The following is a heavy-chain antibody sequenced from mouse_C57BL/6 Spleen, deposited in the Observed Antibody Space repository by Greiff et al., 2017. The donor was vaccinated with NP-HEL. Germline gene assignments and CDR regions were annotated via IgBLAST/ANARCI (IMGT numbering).Heavy chain of an antibody. CDR1: GYTFTSYW. CDR2: IYPSDSET. Sequence: VQLQQSGAELVRPGSSVKLSCKASGYTFTSYWMDWVKQRPGQGLEWIGNIYPSDSETHYNQKFKDKATLTVDKSSSTAYMQLSSLTSEDSAVYYCARTHDYLYYYAMDYWGQGTSVTVSS. CDR3: ARTHDYLYYYAMDY. J-gene: IGHJ4*01. V-gene: IGHV1-61*01. D-gene: IGHD2-4*01.